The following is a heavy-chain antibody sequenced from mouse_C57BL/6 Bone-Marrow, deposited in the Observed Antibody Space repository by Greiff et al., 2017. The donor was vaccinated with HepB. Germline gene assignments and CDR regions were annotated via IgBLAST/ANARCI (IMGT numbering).Heavy chain of an antibody. Sequence: VQVVESGAELVKPGASVKMSCKASGYTFTTYPIEWMKQNHGKSLEWIGNFHPYNDDTKYNEKVKGKATLTVEKSSSTVYLELSRLTSDDSAVYYCARSNYYGSSPYWYFDVWGTGTTVTVSS. V-gene: IGHV1-47*01. CDR2: FHPYNDDT. CDR3: ARSNYYGSSPYWYFDV. D-gene: IGHD1-1*01. J-gene: IGHJ1*03. CDR1: GYTFTTYP.